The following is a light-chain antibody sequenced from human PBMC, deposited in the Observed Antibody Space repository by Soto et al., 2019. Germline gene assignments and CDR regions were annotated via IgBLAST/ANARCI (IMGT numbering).Light chain of an antibody. CDR1: QSVSSY. V-gene: IGKV3-11*01. CDR3: QHRSIWPVS. Sequence: EIVLTQSPAPLSLSPVERATLFCSASQSVSSYLAWYQQKPGQAPRLLIFDASNRATGIPARFSGSGSATDFTLTISSLEPEDFAVYYCQHRSIWPVSFGQGTRLDLK. CDR2: DAS. J-gene: IGKJ5*01.